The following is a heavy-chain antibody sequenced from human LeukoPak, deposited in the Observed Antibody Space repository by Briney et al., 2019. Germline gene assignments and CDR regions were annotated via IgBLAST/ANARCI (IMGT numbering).Heavy chain of an antibody. CDR2: VKQDGSER. V-gene: IGHV3-7*02. Sequence: GGSLRLSCAASGFIFGNFWMTWVRQAPGKGLEWVANVKQDGSERYYVDSLKGRFTISRDNARNSLHLQMNSLRAEDTAVYYCARASTTVPNLLDHWGRGTLVTVSS. J-gene: IGHJ4*02. CDR3: ARASTTVPNLLDH. CDR1: GFIFGNFW. D-gene: IGHD4-17*01.